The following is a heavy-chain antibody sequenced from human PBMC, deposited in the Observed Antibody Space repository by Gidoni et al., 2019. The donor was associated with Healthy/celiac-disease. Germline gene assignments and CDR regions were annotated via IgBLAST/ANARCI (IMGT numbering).Heavy chain of an antibody. V-gene: IGHV1-46*01. D-gene: IGHD6-19*01. CDR1: GYTFTSYY. CDR3: ARGRADSSGCYGN. Sequence: QVQLVQSGAEVKKPGASAKVSCRASGYTFTSYYMHWVRQAPGQGLEWMGIINPSGGSTRYAQKFQGRVTMTRDTSTSTVYMWLSSLRSEDTAVYYCARGRADSSGCYGNWGQGTLVTVSS. CDR2: INPSGGST. J-gene: IGHJ4*02.